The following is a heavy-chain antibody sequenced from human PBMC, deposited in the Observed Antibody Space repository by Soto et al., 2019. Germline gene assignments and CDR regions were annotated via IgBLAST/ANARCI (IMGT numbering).Heavy chain of an antibody. Sequence: PSETLSLTCTVSGGSISNYYWSWIRQPPGKGLEWIGYIYYSGSTNYSPSLKSRVSISVDTSKNQFSLNLSSVTAADTAVYYCTRGGTIFGLAWGQGTLVTVSS. CDR1: GGSISNYY. J-gene: IGHJ5*02. D-gene: IGHD3-3*01. CDR2: IYYSGST. V-gene: IGHV4-59*01. CDR3: TRGGTIFGLA.